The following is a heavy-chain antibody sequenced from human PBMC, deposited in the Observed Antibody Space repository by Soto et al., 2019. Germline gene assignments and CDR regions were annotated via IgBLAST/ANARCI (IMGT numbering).Heavy chain of an antibody. CDR3: ARQIYDSDTGPNFQYYFDS. Sequence: PGESLKISCKGSGYSFAGYWITWVRQKPGKGLEWMGRIDPSDSQTYYSPSFRGHVTTSVTKSITTVFLQWSSLRASDTAMYYCARQIYDSDTGPNFQYYFDSWGQGTLVTVSS. CDR2: IDPSDSQT. V-gene: IGHV5-10-1*01. D-gene: IGHD3-22*01. CDR1: GYSFAGYW. J-gene: IGHJ4*02.